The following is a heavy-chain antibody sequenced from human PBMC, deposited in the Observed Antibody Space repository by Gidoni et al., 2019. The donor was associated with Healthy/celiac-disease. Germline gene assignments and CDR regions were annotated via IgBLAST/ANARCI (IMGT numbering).Heavy chain of an antibody. CDR2: IYDSGST. Sequence: QVQLQESGPGLVNPSPTMSIICTVSGGSISSGGYCWRWSRPHPGKGVEWIGYIYDSGSTYYNQSLKSRVTISVDTSKNQFSLKLSSVTAADTAVYYCRVVPAAGYYYYMDVGGKGTTVTFSS. J-gene: IGHJ6*03. D-gene: IGHD2-2*01. V-gene: IGHV4-31*03. CDR3: RVVPAAGYYYYMDV. CDR1: GGSISSGGYC.